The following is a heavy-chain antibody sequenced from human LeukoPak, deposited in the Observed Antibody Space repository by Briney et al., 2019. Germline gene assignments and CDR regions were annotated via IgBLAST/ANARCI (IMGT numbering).Heavy chain of an antibody. CDR2: ISGSGGST. D-gene: IGHD2-2*01. CDR1: GFTFSSYA. J-gene: IGHJ4*02. V-gene: IGHV3-23*01. Sequence: QPGGSLRLSCAASGFTFSSYAMSWVRQAPGKGLEWVSAISGSGGSTYYADSVKGRFTISRDNSKNTLYLQMNSLRAEDTAVYYCAKVPCSSTSCYMCYFDYWGQGTLVTVSS. CDR3: AKVPCSSTSCYMCYFDY.